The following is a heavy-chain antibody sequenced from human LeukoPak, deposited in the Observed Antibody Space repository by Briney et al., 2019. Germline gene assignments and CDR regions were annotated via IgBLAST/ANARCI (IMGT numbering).Heavy chain of an antibody. CDR1: GYTFTSYG. Sequence: ASVKVSCKASGYTFTSYGISWLRQAPGQGLEWMGWISAYNGNTNYAQKLQGRVTMTTDTSTSTAYMELRSLRSDDTAVYYCARGSSCSSTSCYVGYYYGMDVWGQGTTVTVSS. J-gene: IGHJ6*02. CDR2: ISAYNGNT. D-gene: IGHD2-2*01. CDR3: ARGSSCSSTSCYVGYYYGMDV. V-gene: IGHV1-18*01.